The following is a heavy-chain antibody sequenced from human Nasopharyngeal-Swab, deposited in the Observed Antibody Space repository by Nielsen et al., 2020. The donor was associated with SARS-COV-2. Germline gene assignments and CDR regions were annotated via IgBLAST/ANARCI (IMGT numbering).Heavy chain of an antibody. J-gene: IGHJ4*02. CDR1: GFTFSDYY. CDR2: ISNTGTTI. CDR3: ATLGRYGYGRALDY. Sequence: GESLKISCGASGFTFSDYYMSWIRQAPGKGLEWLSFISNTGTTIYYADSVKGQFTMSRDNAGNSLFLEMNSLRADDTALYYCATLGRYGYGRALDYWGQGTLVTVSS. D-gene: IGHD5-18*01. V-gene: IGHV3-11*04.